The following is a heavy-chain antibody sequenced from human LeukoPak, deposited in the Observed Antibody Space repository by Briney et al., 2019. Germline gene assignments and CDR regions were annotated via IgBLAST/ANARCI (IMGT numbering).Heavy chain of an antibody. CDR3: ARGGVSTVFGAVIINWFDP. CDR1: GYTFTSYG. D-gene: IGHD3-3*01. J-gene: IGHJ5*02. CDR2: ISAYNGNT. V-gene: IGHV1-18*01. Sequence: ASVKVSCKASGYTFTSYGISWVRQAPGQGLEWMGWISAYNGNTNYAQKLQDRVTMTTDTSTSTAYMELRSLRSDDTAVYYCARGGVSTVFGAVIINWFDPWGQGTLVTVSS.